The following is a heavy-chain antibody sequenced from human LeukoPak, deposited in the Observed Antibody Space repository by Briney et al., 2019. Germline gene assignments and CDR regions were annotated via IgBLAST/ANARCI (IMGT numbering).Heavy chain of an antibody. Sequence: ASVKVSCKVSGYTLTALSMHWVRQAPGKGLEWMGGFDPEDGETIYAQKFKGRVTMTEDTSTDTAYMELSSLRSEDTAVYYCATDWSTIFGVADRDDAFDIWGQGTMVTVSS. CDR1: GYTLTALS. CDR2: FDPEDGET. D-gene: IGHD3-3*01. V-gene: IGHV1-24*01. CDR3: ATDWSTIFGVADRDDAFDI. J-gene: IGHJ3*02.